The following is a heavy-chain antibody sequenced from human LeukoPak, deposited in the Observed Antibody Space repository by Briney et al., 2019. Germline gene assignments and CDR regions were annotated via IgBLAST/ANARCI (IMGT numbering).Heavy chain of an antibody. V-gene: IGHV4-39*07. D-gene: IGHD6-13*01. Sequence: SETLSLTCTVSGGSISSSSYYWGWIRQPPGKGLEWIGSIYYSGSTYYNPSLKSRVTISVDTSKNQFSLKLSSVTAADTAVYYCARSAAEYYYYYYMDVWGKGTTVTVSS. J-gene: IGHJ6*03. CDR2: IYYSGST. CDR3: ARSAAEYYYYYYMDV. CDR1: GGSISSSSYY.